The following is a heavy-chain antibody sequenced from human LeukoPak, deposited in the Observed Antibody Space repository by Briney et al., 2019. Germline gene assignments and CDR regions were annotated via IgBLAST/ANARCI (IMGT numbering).Heavy chain of an antibody. CDR3: ARSDTVTIFDY. CDR1: GFSLSTGGMC. V-gene: IGHV2-70*11. CDR2: IDWSDYK. Sequence: SGPALVKPTQTLTLTCTFSGFSLSTGGMCVHWIRQPLGKAPEWLGRIDWSDYKYYSTSLKTRLSVSKDTSKNQVVLTMANMDPVDTATYYCARSDTVTIFDYWGQGTLVTVSS. J-gene: IGHJ4*02. D-gene: IGHD4-17*01.